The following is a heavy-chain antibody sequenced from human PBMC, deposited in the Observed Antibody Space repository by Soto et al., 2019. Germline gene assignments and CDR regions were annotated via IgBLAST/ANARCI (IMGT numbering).Heavy chain of an antibody. Sequence: ASVKVSCKASGYSFTGYYMHWVRQAPGQGLEWMGWISAKNGGTNYARKFQGRITMTRDTSLTTAYMELTTLTSDDTATYYCARAGDYSQSGIESWGEGTLVTVSS. CDR1: GYSFTGYY. CDR2: ISAKNGGT. V-gene: IGHV1-2*02. D-gene: IGHD4-4*01. J-gene: IGHJ4*02. CDR3: ARAGDYSQSGIES.